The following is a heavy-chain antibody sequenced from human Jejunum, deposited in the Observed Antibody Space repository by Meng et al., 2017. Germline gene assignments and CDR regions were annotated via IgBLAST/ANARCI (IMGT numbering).Heavy chain of an antibody. D-gene: IGHD1-14*01. CDR2: IHPSGST. J-gene: IGHJ4*02. CDR1: GGSSSGFY. CDR3: TRGTDRAKSGDY. Sequence: QVQLQQWGAGLLKPSETLSLTCAVYGGSSSGFYLSWIRQPPGKGLEWIGEIHPSGSTDYNPSLKSRLTISLDTSKNQFSLSLNSATAADTGIYYCTRGTDRAKSGDYWGQGSLVTGSS. V-gene: IGHV4-34*01.